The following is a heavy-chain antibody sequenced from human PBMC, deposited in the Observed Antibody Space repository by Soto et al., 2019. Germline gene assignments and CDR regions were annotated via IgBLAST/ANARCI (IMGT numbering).Heavy chain of an antibody. CDR1: GGTFSSYA. CDR3: AIDKYSTNGVCPYSSSQSFDY. J-gene: IGHJ4*02. D-gene: IGHD2-8*01. V-gene: IGHV1-69*06. CDR2: IIPIFGTA. Sequence: GGSVKVSCKASGGTFSSYAISWVRQAHGKGGEGMGGIIPIFGTANYAQKFQGRVTINAERSTSTAYMELSSLKSEDTAVYYCAIDKYSTNGVCPYSSSQSFDYWGQGTLVTVSS.